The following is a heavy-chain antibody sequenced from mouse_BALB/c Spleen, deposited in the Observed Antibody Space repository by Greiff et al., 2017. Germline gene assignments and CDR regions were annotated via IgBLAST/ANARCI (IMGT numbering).Heavy chain of an antibody. CDR2: IYPGGGYT. CDR1: GYTFTNYW. CDR3: ARNYDYYYAMDY. D-gene: IGHD2-1*01. Sequence: VQLQQSGAELVRPGTSVKISCKASGYTFTNYWLGWVKQRPGHGLEWIGDIYPGGGYTNYNEKFKGKATLTADTSSSTAYMQLSSLTSEDSAVYFCARNYDYYYAMDYWGQGTSVTVSS. J-gene: IGHJ4*01. V-gene: IGHV1-63*02.